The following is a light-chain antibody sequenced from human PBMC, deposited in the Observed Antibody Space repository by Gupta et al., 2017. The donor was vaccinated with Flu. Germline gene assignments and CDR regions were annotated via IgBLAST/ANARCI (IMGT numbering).Light chain of an antibody. V-gene: IGKV1-39*01. CDR1: QTIGSY. CDR2: SAS. J-gene: IGKJ4*01. Sequence: DIQMTQSPPSLSASVGDRVTITCRASQTIGSYLNWYQHKEGKAPKLLIYSASSLQGGVPSRFSGSGSGTDFTLTISSLQPDDFATYYCQQSDVTPLTFGGGTKLEVK. CDR3: QQSDVTPLT.